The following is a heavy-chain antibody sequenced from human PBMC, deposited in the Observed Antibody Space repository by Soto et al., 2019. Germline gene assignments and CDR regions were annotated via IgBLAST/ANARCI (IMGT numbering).Heavy chain of an antibody. CDR3: ARDLDGYGDYLDYYYYYMDV. Sequence: ASVKVSCKASGYTFTSYYMHWVRQAPGQGLEWMGIINPSGGSTSYAQKFQGRVTMTRDTSTSTVYMELRSLRSDDTAVYYCARDLDGYGDYLDYYYYYMDVWGKGTTVTVSS. J-gene: IGHJ6*03. CDR1: GYTFTSYY. V-gene: IGHV1-46*01. CDR2: INPSGGST. D-gene: IGHD4-17*01.